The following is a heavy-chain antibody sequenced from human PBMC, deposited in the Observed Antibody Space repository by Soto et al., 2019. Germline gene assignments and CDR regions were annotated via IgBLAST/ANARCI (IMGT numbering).Heavy chain of an antibody. CDR2: IGRSGETI. CDR3: ARDSRGGAARRPTFYY. D-gene: IGHD6-6*01. J-gene: IGHJ4*02. CDR1: GFTFSSFE. Sequence: PGGSLRLSCVGSGFTFSSFEMNWVRQTPGKGLEWLSYIGRSGETIYYADSEKGRFTISRDNAKSSLFLQMTGLRDEDTGIYYCARDSRGGAARRPTFYYWGRGTLVTVSS. V-gene: IGHV3-48*03.